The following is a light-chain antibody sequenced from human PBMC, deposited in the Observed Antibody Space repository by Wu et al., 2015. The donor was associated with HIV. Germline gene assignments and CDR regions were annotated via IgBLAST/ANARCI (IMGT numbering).Light chain of an antibody. CDR2: GAT. CDR3: QQYNERPRT. J-gene: IGKJ1*01. V-gene: IGKV3-15*01. CDR1: QSISSD. Sequence: DIVLTQSPGTLSLSPGERATLSCRASQSISSDLAWYQQKPGQAPTLLIYGATTRDTAFPARFSGTGSGTEFTLTINNMQSEDSAVYYCQQYNERPRTFGQGTKVEIK.